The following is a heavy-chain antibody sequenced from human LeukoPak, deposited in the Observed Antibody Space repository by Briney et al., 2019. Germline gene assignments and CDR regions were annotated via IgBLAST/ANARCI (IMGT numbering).Heavy chain of an antibody. D-gene: IGHD2-8*01. CDR3: ARDLHCTNGVCSESVWFDP. Sequence: GGSLRLSCAASGFTFSSYSMNWVRQAPGKGLEWVSSISSSSSNIYYADSVKGRFTISRDNAKNSLYLQMNSLRAEDTAVYCCARDLHCTNGVCSESVWFDPWGQGTLVTVSS. J-gene: IGHJ5*02. V-gene: IGHV3-21*01. CDR2: ISSSSSNI. CDR1: GFTFSSYS.